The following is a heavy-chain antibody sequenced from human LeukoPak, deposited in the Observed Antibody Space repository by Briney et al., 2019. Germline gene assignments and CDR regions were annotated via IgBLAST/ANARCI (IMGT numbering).Heavy chain of an antibody. V-gene: IGHV4-39*07. CDR3: TRTYSGSSIDY. J-gene: IGHJ4*02. CDR1: GGSISSSSYY. Sequence: SETLSLTCTVSGGSISSSSYYWGWIRQPPGKGLEWIGSIYYSGSTNYNPSLKSRVTISVDTSKNQFSLKLSSVTAADTAVYYCTRTYSGSSIDYWGQGTLVTVSS. CDR2: IYYSGST. D-gene: IGHD1-26*01.